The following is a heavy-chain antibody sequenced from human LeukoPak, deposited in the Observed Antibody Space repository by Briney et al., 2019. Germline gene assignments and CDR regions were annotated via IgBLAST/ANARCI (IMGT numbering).Heavy chain of an antibody. D-gene: IGHD1-20*01. CDR3: ARGSEDNWNDLLWAFDI. CDR1: GGSISSYY. V-gene: IGHV4-34*01. Sequence: KPSETLSLTCTVSGGSISSYYWSWIRQPPGKGLEWIGEINHSGSTNYNPSLKSRVTISVDTSKNQFSLKLSSVTAADTAVYYCARGSEDNWNDLLWAFDIWGQGTMVTVSS. J-gene: IGHJ3*02. CDR2: INHSGST.